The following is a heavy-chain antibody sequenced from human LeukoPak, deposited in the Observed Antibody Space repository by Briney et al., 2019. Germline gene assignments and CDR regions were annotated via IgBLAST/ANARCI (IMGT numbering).Heavy chain of an antibody. D-gene: IGHD3-16*01. CDR3: AKFGPLGVMLISPIY. J-gene: IGHJ4*02. V-gene: IGHV1-2*02. Sequence: ASVKVSCKASGCTFTGYYIHWVRQAPGQGLEWMGWMNPNSGATHFAQKFQGRITITRDESIDTAYMELSSLTSDDTAVCYCAKFGPLGVMLISPIYWGQGTLVTVSS. CDR1: GCTFTGYY. CDR2: MNPNSGAT.